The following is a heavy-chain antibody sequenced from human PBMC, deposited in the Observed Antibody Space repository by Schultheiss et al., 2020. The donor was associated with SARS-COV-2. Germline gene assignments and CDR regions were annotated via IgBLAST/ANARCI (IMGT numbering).Heavy chain of an antibody. CDR1: GFSFSDNG. Sequence: GGSLRLSCAASGFSFSDNGMSWVRQAPGKGLEWVSAISGGGGVKSYADSVKGRFSISRDNANNSLYLQMHSLRAEDTAVYYCVRDRSWWTPYNCFDLWGRGTLVTVSS. V-gene: IGHV3-21*01. CDR3: VRDRSWWTPYNCFDL. CDR2: ISGGGGVK. D-gene: IGHD2-15*01. J-gene: IGHJ5*02.